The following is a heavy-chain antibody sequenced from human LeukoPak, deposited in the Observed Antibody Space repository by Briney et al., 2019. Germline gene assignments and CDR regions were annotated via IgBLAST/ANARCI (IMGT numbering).Heavy chain of an antibody. V-gene: IGHV1-69*13. CDR3: ARDRPYCGGDCHDY. D-gene: IGHD2-21*02. CDR2: IIPIFGTA. Sequence: ASVKVSCKASGGTFSSYAIGWVRQAPGQGLEWMGGIIPIFGTANYAQKFQGRVTITADESTSTAYMELSSLRSEDTAVYYCARDRPYCGGDCHDYWGQGTLVTVSS. CDR1: GGTFSSYA. J-gene: IGHJ4*02.